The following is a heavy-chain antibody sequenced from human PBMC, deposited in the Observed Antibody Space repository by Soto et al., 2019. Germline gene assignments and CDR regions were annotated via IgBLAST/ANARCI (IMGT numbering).Heavy chain of an antibody. CDR1: GDTFIGYS. D-gene: IGHD6-19*01. Sequence: QVQLVQSGAEVKKTGTSVRVSCKASGDTFIGYSISWVRQAPGQGLEWMGWVIPTQRTTKYAQRFQGRVTMSVDQFASTNSIELSSLRPQDTALYYCVIDRPIVAVSVGPMDVWGQGTTVTVSS. V-gene: IGHV1-69*01. CDR3: VIDRPIVAVSVGPMDV. CDR2: VIPTQRTT. J-gene: IGHJ6*02.